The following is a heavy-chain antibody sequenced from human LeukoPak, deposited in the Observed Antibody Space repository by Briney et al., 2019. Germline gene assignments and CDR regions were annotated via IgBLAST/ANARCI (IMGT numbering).Heavy chain of an antibody. Sequence: PSETLSLTCTVSGASVGSAGYYWSWIRQPPGGGLEWIGYVYYISNTNYNPSLKSRFTMSVNPSENQCSLKLNSVTAADTAMYYCARTQSQSGSYRYYFGYWGQGTLVTVSS. D-gene: IGHD1-26*01. CDR2: VYYISNT. J-gene: IGHJ4*02. CDR1: GASVGSAGYY. CDR3: ARTQSQSGSYRYYFGY. V-gene: IGHV4-61*08.